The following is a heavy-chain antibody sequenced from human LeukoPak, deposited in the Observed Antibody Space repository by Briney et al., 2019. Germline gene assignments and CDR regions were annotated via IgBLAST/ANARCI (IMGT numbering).Heavy chain of an antibody. CDR1: GYTFTGYC. CDR2: INPNSGGT. D-gene: IGHD2-8*02. V-gene: IGHV1-2*02. Sequence: GASVKVSCKASGYTFTGYCMHWVRQAPGQGLEWMGWINPNSGGTNYAQKFQGRVTMTRDTSISTAYMELSRLRSDDTAVYYCARVSDYWGSPKPFDPWGQGTLVTVSS. J-gene: IGHJ5*02. CDR3: ARVSDYWGSPKPFDP.